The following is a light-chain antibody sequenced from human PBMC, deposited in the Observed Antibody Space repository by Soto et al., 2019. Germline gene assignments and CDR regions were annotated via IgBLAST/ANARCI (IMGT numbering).Light chain of an antibody. Sequence: QSALTQPPSASGSPGQSVTISCTGTSSDVGGYKYVSWYQQHPGKAPKLMIFEVNKRPSGVPDRFAGSKSGNTASLTVSGLQAEDEADYYCSSYAGINNLGLFGTGTQLTVL. CDR1: SSDVGGYKY. V-gene: IGLV2-8*01. CDR2: EVN. CDR3: SSYAGINNLGL. J-gene: IGLJ1*01.